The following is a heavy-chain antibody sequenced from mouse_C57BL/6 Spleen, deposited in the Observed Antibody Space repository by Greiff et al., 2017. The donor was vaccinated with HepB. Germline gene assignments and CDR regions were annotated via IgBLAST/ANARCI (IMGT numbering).Heavy chain of an antibody. V-gene: IGHV1-50*01. Sequence: QVQLQQPGAELVKPGASVKLSCKASGYTFTSYWMQWVKQRPGQGLEWIGEIDPSDSYTNYNQKFKGKATLTVDTSSSTAYMQLSSLTSEDSAVYYCASWGDGTGFAYWGQGTLVTVSA. CDR1: GYTFTSYW. CDR3: ASWGDGTGFAY. CDR2: IDPSDSYT. D-gene: IGHD4-1*01. J-gene: IGHJ3*01.